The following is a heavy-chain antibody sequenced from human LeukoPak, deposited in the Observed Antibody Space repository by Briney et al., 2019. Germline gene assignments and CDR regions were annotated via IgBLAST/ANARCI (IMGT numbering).Heavy chain of an antibody. J-gene: IGHJ3*02. CDR1: GFTFTDYA. V-gene: IGHV3-23*01. Sequence: PGGSLRLSCAASGFTFTDYAMGWVRQAPGQGLEWASTISASGSTTYYADSVRGRFTISRDNSKNTLSLQMSSLRAEDTAVYFCARAGLVPGRAFDIWGQGTMVTVSS. CDR3: ARAGLVPGRAFDI. CDR2: ISASGSTT. D-gene: IGHD1-14*01.